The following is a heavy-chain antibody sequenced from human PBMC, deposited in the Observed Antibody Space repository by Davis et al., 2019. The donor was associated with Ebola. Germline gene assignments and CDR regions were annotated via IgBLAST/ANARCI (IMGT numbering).Heavy chain of an antibody. D-gene: IGHD1-26*01. CDR2: ISAYNGNT. CDR1: GYTFTSYG. CDR3: ARWSGEVGATKKYYFDY. V-gene: IGHV1-18*01. Sequence: ASVKVSCKASGYTFTSYGISWVRQAPGQGLEWMGWISAYNGNTNYAQKLQGRVTMTTDTSTSTAYMELRSLRSDDTAVYYCARWSGEVGATKKYYFDYWGQGTLVTVSS. J-gene: IGHJ4*02.